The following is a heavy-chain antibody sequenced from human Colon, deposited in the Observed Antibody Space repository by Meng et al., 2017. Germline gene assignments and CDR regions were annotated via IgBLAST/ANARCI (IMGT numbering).Heavy chain of an antibody. D-gene: IGHD3-22*01. CDR1: GFTFGSYA. V-gene: IGHV3-23*01. CDR2: ISNSGVVT. Sequence: GESLKISCAVSGFTFGSYAMAWVRHGPGKGLERVSAISNSGVVTNYAESVKGRFTITRDNSKNTLHLQMNGLRIEDTAVYYCAKWGVGGYSYSGAFYPNYWGQGTQVTVSS. CDR3: AKWGVGGYSYSGAFYPNY. J-gene: IGHJ4*02.